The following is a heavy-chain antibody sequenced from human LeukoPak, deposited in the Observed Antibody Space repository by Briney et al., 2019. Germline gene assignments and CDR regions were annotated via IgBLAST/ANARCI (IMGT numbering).Heavy chain of an antibody. Sequence: KPSETLSLTCTVSGGSISSYYWSWIRQPPGKGLEWIGYIYYSGSTNYNPSLKSRVTISIDTSKNQFSLKLSSVTAADTAVYYCAHLGAFDIWGQGTMVTVSS. V-gene: IGHV4-59*01. CDR1: GGSISSYY. D-gene: IGHD3-10*01. CDR3: AHLGAFDI. CDR2: IYYSGST. J-gene: IGHJ3*02.